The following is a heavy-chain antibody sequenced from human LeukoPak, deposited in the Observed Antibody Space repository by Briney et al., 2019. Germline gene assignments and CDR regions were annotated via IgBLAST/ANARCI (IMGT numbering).Heavy chain of an antibody. V-gene: IGHV4-34*01. J-gene: IGHJ4*02. Sequence: SETLSLTCAVYGGSFSGYYWSWIRQPPGKGLEWIGEINHSGSTNYNPSLKSRVTISVDTSKNQFSLKLSSVTAADTAVYYCARAGLSAYCDFWSGYYMGFDYWGQGTLVTVSS. CDR3: ARAGLSAYCDFWSGYYMGFDY. CDR1: GGSFSGYY. CDR2: INHSGST. D-gene: IGHD3-3*01.